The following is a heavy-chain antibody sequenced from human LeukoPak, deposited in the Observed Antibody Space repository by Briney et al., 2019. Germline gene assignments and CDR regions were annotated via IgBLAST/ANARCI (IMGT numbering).Heavy chain of an antibody. CDR1: GFTFGSYW. V-gene: IGHV3-7*01. J-gene: IGHJ4*02. CDR3: ASHQGYRHDY. D-gene: IGHD2-15*01. CDR2: IKQDGSEK. Sequence: GGSLRLSCAVSGFTFGSYWMSWVRQAPGKGLEWVANIKQDGSEKYVDSVKGRFTISRDNAKSSLYLQMNSLRVEDTAVYYCASHQGYRHDYWGQGTLVTVSS.